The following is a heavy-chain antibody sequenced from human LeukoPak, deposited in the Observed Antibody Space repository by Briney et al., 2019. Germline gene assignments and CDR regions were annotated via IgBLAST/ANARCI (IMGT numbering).Heavy chain of an antibody. CDR3: ARDLVTVTKGVDI. CDR1: ADSFSSHY. D-gene: IGHD4-17*01. J-gene: IGHJ3*02. CDR2: ISYIGST. Sequence: SETLSLTCAVSADSFSSHYWTWIRQSPGKGLEWIGYISYIGSTNYNPSLKSRVTFSIDTSKNQFSLKLRSATAADTAVYYCARDLVTVTKGVDIWGQGTMVSVSS. V-gene: IGHV4-59*11.